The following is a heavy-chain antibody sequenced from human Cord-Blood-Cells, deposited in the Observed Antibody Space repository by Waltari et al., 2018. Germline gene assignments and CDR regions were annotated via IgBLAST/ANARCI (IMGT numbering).Heavy chain of an antibody. Sequence: QVQLQQWGAGLLKPSETLSLTCAVYGGSFSGYYWSWIRQPPGKGLEWIGEINRSGSTNYIPSLKSRVTISVDTSKNQFSLKLSSVTAADTAVYYCARLLYGSGSYYFDYWGQGTLVTVSS. V-gene: IGHV4-34*01. CDR1: GGSFSGYY. CDR3: ARLLYGSGSYYFDY. D-gene: IGHD3-10*01. CDR2: INRSGST. J-gene: IGHJ4*02.